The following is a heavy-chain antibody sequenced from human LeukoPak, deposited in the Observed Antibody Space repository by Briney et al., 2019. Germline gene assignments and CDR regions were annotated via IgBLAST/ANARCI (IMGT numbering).Heavy chain of an antibody. CDR2: INHSGST. CDR3: ARLSSSTSRITAYYYMDV. J-gene: IGHJ6*03. D-gene: IGHD2-2*01. V-gene: IGHV4-34*01. Sequence: SETLSLTCAVYGGSFSGYYWSWIRQPPGKGLEWIGEINHSGSTNYNPSLKSRVTISVDTSKNQFSLKLSSVTAADTAVYYCARLSSSTSRITAYYYMDVWGKGTTVTISS. CDR1: GGSFSGYY.